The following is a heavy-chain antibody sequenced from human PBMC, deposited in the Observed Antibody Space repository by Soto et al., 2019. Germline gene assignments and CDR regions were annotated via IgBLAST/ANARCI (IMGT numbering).Heavy chain of an antibody. Sequence: QVHLVESGGGVVQPGRSLRLSCAASGFTFSRHVMHWVRQAPGKGLEWVALIWYDESDKYYEDSVKGRFTICRDNSKNTLFLQMSSLTVDDTVVYYCAGVGSSAQSGNEGDLGYWGQGILVTDSS. J-gene: IGHJ4*02. CDR1: GFTFSRHV. V-gene: IGHV3-33*08. CDR3: AGVGSSAQSGNEGDLGY. D-gene: IGHD5-12*01. CDR2: IWYDESDK.